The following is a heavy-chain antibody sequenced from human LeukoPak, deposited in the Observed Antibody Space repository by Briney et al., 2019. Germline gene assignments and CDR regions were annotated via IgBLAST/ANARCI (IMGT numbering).Heavy chain of an antibody. CDR1: GFTFSSYA. CDR3: ARAGDSSGWYRYYYGMDV. J-gene: IGHJ6*02. Sequence: GGSLRLSCSASGFTFSSYAMHWVRQAPGKGLEYVSAISSNGGSTYYADSVKGRFTISRDNSKNTLYLQMSSLRAEDTAVYYCARAGDSSGWYRYYYGMDVWGQGTTVTVSS. V-gene: IGHV3-64D*06. CDR2: ISSNGGST. D-gene: IGHD6-19*01.